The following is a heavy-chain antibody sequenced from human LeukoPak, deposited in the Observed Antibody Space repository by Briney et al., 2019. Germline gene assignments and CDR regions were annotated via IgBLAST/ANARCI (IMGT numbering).Heavy chain of an antibody. CDR2: IYHSGST. J-gene: IGHJ4*02. V-gene: IGHV4-38-2*01. Sequence: PSETLSLTCAVSGYSISSGYYWGWIRQPPGKGLEWIGSIYHSGSTYCNPSLKSRVTISVDTSKNQFSLKLSSVTAADTAVYYCARFYYDSSGYYPDYWGQGTLVTVSS. D-gene: IGHD3-22*01. CDR3: ARFYYDSSGYYPDY. CDR1: GYSISSGYY.